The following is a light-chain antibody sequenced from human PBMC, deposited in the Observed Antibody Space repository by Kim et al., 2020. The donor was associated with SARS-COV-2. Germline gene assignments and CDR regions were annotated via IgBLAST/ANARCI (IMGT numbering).Light chain of an antibody. V-gene: IGLV3-1*01. CDR2: QDT. CDR1: KLGDKY. Sequence: VSPGQTASITCSGDKLGDKYASWYQQKPGQSPVLVIYQDTKRPSGIPERFSGSNSGNTATLTISGTQAMDEADYYCQAWASSTVVFGGGTQLTVL. J-gene: IGLJ2*01. CDR3: QAWASSTVV.